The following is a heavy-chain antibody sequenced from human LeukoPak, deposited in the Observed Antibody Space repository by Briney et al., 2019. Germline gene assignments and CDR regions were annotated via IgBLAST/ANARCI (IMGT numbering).Heavy chain of an antibody. D-gene: IGHD5-12*01. CDR3: ARVEASGYDYGAFDY. Sequence: GGSLRLSCTVSGFTVSSNSMSWVRQAPGKGLEWVSFIYSDNTHYSDSVKGRFTISRDNAKNSLYLQMNSLRAEDTAVYYCARVEASGYDYGAFDYWGQGTLVTVSS. J-gene: IGHJ4*02. CDR1: GFTVSSNS. CDR2: IYSDNT. V-gene: IGHV3-53*01.